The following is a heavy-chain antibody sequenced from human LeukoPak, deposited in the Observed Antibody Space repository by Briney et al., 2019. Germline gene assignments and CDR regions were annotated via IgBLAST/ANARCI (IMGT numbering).Heavy chain of an antibody. CDR1: GGSISSGSYY. V-gene: IGHV4-39*01. J-gene: IGHJ4*02. D-gene: IGHD6-13*01. Sequence: SETLSLTCAVSGGSISSGSYYWGWIRQPPGKGLEWIGSIYYSGSTYYNPSLKSRVTISVDTSKNQFSLKLSSVTAADTAVYYCARLGLGSSWYNYYFDYWGQGTLVTVSS. CDR3: ARLGLGSSWYNYYFDY. CDR2: IYYSGST.